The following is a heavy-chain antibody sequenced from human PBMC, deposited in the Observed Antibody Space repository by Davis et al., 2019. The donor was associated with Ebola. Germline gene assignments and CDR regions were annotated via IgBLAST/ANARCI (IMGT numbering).Heavy chain of an antibody. D-gene: IGHD5-18*01. Sequence: ASVKVSCKASGYTFTDYNIHWMRQAPGQGLEWLGRVFLKSGATNYAQKFQGRVTMTRDTSISTVYMELSGLRSDDTAVYYCARGNNYAFDYWGQGNLVTVSS. J-gene: IGHJ4*02. CDR3: ARGNNYAFDY. CDR1: GYTFTDYN. V-gene: IGHV1-2*06. CDR2: VFLKSGAT.